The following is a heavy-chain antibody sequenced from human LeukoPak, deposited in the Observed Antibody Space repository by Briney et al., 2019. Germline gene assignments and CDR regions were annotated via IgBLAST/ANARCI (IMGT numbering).Heavy chain of an antibody. V-gene: IGHV5-51*01. CDR1: GYSFTSYW. Sequence: GKSLKISCKGSGYSFTSYWIGWVRQMPGKGLEWMGIIYPGDSDTRYSPSFQGQVTISADKSISTAYLQWSSLKASGTAMYYCASLGGYCSSTSCYADWFDPWGQGTLVTVSS. CDR3: ASLGGYCSSTSCYADWFDP. D-gene: IGHD2-2*01. J-gene: IGHJ5*02. CDR2: IYPGDSDT.